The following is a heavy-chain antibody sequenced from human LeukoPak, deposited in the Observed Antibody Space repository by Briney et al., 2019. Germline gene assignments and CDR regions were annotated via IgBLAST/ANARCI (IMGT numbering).Heavy chain of an antibody. J-gene: IGHJ4*02. CDR2: IHYSGST. Sequence: PSETLSLTCTVSGGSISSHYWSWIRQPPGKGLEWIGYIHYSGSTNYNPSLKSRVTISVDTSKNQFSQKLSSVTAADTAVYYCARYSYYYDGSGYQYYFDYWGQGTLVTVSS. CDR3: ARYSYYYDGSGYQYYFDY. D-gene: IGHD3-22*01. V-gene: IGHV4-59*08. CDR1: GGSISSHY.